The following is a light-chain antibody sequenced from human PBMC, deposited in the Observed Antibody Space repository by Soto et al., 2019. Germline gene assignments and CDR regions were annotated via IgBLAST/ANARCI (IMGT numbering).Light chain of an antibody. CDR1: SSDVGGYKY. CDR2: DVS. V-gene: IGLV2-11*01. J-gene: IGLJ1*01. Sequence: QSALTQPRSVSGSPGQSVIISCTGTSSDVGGYKYVSWYQQHPGKAPKLVIYDVSERPSGVPDRFSGSKSGNTASLTISGLQAEDEDDYYCSSYTSSSTLLYVFGTGTKLTVL. CDR3: SSYTSSSTLLYV.